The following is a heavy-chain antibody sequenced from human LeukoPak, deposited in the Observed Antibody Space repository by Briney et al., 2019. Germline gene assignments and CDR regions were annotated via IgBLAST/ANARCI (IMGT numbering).Heavy chain of an antibody. CDR2: IYPGDSDT. J-gene: IGHJ3*02. CDR3: ARQGEGGPSGYSAFDI. CDR1: GYSFSTYG. Sequence: GESLKISCKASGYSFSTYGLGWARQMPGKGPEWMGIIYPGDSDTKYSPSFQGQVTFSADKSITPAYLQWNSLKASDTAMYYCARQGEGGPSGYSAFDIWGQGTMVTVSS. D-gene: IGHD6-13*01. V-gene: IGHV5-51*01.